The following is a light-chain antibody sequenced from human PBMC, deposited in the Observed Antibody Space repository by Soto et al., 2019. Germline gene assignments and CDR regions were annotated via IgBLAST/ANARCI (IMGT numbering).Light chain of an antibody. CDR1: QSVSSN. V-gene: IGKV3-15*01. J-gene: IGKJ1*01. CDR2: GAS. Sequence: EIVMTQAPATLSVSPGERATLSCRARQSVSSNLAWYQQKPGQAPRLLIYGASTRATGIPARFSGSGSGTEFTLTISSLQSEAFAVYYGQQSNKWPRTFGQGTKVEIK. CDR3: QQSNKWPRT.